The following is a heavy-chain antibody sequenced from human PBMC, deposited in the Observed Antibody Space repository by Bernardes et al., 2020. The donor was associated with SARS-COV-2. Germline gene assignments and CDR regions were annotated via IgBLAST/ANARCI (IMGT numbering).Heavy chain of an antibody. J-gene: IGHJ4*02. CDR2: IYAGDSHT. CDR1: GYSFTSYW. Sequence: GESLQISCKGSGYSFTSYWIGWVRQMPGRGLEWMGIIYAGDSHTRYSPSFQGQVTISVDKSISTAYLQWSSLKASDTAMYYCARGYDYYFDYWGQGTLVTVSS. D-gene: IGHD3-16*01. V-gene: IGHV5-51*01. CDR3: ARGYDYYFDY.